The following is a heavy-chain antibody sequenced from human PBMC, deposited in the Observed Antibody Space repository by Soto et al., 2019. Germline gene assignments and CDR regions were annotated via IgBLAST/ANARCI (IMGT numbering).Heavy chain of an antibody. Sequence: QVQLVQSGAEVKKPGSSVKVSCKASGGTFSSYAISWVRQAPGQGLEWMGGIIPIFGTANYAQKFQGRVTITADKSTITVNIERSSQSAEDKVVYYCECTSGGWFPPAVYYYYGMDVWGQGTTVTVS. CDR3: ECTSGGWFPPAVYYYYGMDV. V-gene: IGHV1-69*06. D-gene: IGHD2-2*01. J-gene: IGHJ6*02. CDR2: IIPIFGTA. CDR1: GGTFSSYA.